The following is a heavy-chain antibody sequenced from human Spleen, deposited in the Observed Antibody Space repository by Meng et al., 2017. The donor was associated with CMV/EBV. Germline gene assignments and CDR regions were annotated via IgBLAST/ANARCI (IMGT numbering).Heavy chain of an antibody. D-gene: IGHD2-2*01. J-gene: IGHJ5*02. V-gene: IGHV3-48*03. CDR3: ARGAVPAAMGYNWFDP. CDR2: ISSSGSTI. CDR1: GGTFSSYA. Sequence: SCKASGGTFSSYAISWVRQAPGKGLEWVSYISSSGSTIYYADSVKGRFTISRDNAKNSLYLQMNSLRAEDTAVYYCARGAVPAAMGYNWFDPWGQGTLVTVSS.